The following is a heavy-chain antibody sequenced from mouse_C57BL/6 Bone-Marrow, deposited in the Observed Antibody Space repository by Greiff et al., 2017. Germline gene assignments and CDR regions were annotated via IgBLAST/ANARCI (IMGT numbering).Heavy chain of an antibody. CDR2: IDPENGDT. Sequence: EVKLMESGAELVRPGASVKLSCTASGFNIKDDYMHWVKQRPEQGLEWIGWIDPENGDTEYASKFQGKATITADTSSNTAYLQLSSLTSEDTAVYYCTTNWDRYFDYWGQGTTLTVSS. CDR1: GFNIKDDY. D-gene: IGHD4-1*01. J-gene: IGHJ2*01. V-gene: IGHV14-4*01. CDR3: TTNWDRYFDY.